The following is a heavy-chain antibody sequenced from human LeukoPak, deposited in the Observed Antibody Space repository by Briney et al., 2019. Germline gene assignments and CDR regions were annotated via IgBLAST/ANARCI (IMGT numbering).Heavy chain of an antibody. CDR1: GFTFSSYW. V-gene: IGHV3-7*01. Sequence: PGGSLRLSCAASGFTFSSYWMSWVRQAPGKGLEWVANIKRDGSEKYYVDSVKGRFTISRDNAKNSLYLQMNSLRAEDTAVYYCARGAPRPSAAEYYSDYWGQGTLVTVSS. J-gene: IGHJ4*02. CDR2: IKRDGSEK. CDR3: ARGAPRPSAAEYYSDY. D-gene: IGHD6-13*01.